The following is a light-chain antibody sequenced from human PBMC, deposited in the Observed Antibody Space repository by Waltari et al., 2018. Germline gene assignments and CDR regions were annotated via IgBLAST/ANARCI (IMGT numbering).Light chain of an antibody. CDR1: QSVSSSY. Sequence: EIVLTQSPDTLSLSPGERATLSCRASQSVSSSYFAWYQQKPGQAPRLLIYGASSRATGIPDRFSGSGSGTDFTLTISRLEPEDFAVYYCQQYGSSPLTFGQGTKVEIK. CDR2: GAS. CDR3: QQYGSSPLT. J-gene: IGKJ1*01. V-gene: IGKV3-20*01.